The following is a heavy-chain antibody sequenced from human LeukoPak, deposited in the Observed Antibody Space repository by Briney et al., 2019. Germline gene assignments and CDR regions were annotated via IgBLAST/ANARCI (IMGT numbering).Heavy chain of an antibody. D-gene: IGHD3-10*01. J-gene: IGHJ4*02. CDR3: ARFYGSGSPYDFGLDY. CDR1: GYTFTSYG. CDR2: ISAYNGNT. V-gene: IGHV1-18*01. Sequence: GASVKVSCKASGYTFTSYGISWVRQAPGQGLEWMGWISAYNGNTNYAQKLQGRVTMTTDTSTSTAYMELRSLRSDDTAVYYCARFYGSGSPYDFGLDYWGQGTLVTVSS.